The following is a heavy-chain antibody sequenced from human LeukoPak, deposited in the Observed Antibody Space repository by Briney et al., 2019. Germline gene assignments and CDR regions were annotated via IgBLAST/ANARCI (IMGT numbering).Heavy chain of an antibody. CDR3: ARGRGYYYYYYMDV. CDR2: IYYSGST. CDR1: GGSISSYY. V-gene: IGHV4-59*01. J-gene: IGHJ6*03. Sequence: SETLSLTCTVSGGSISSYYWSWIRQPPGKGLEWIGYIYYSGSTNYNPSLKSRVTISVDTSKNQFSLKLSSVTAADTAVYYCARGRGYYYYYYMDVWGKGTTVTISS.